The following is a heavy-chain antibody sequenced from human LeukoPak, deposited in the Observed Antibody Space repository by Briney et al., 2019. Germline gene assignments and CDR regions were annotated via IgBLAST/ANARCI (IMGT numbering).Heavy chain of an antibody. V-gene: IGHV4-39*01. Sequence: TSETLSLTCTVSGGSISSSSSYWGWIRQPPGKGLEWIANIYYSGSTFYNPSLKSRVTMSVDTSKNQFSLKLSSVTAADTAVYYCASPGYYYDSSGSDYRGQGTLVTVSS. D-gene: IGHD3-22*01. CDR1: GGSISSSSSY. J-gene: IGHJ4*02. CDR2: IYYSGST. CDR3: ASPGYYYDSSGSDY.